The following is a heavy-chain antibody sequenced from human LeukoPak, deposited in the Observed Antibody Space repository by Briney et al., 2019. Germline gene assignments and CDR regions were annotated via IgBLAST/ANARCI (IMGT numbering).Heavy chain of an antibody. CDR1: EFTVSSNY. D-gene: IGHD6-13*01. V-gene: IGHV3-53*01. CDR2: LYSGGTT. CDR3: AREIPATGTYYFDY. J-gene: IGHJ4*02. Sequence: GGSLRLSCAASEFTVSSNYMSWVRQAPGKGLEWVSVLYSGGTTYYADSVKGRFTISRDNSKNTLYLQMNSLRAEDTAVYYCAREIPATGTYYFDYWGQGTLVTVSS.